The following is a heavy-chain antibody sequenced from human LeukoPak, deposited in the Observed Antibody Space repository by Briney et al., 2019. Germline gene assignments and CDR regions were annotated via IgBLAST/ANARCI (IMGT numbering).Heavy chain of an antibody. CDR2: INPNSGGT. Sequence: ASVKVSCKASGYTFTGYYMHWVRQAPGQGLEWMGWINPNSGGTNYAQKFQGRVTMTRDTSISTAYMELSRLRSDDKAVYYCARSLNVLRFLEWLSGGFDYWGQGTLVTVSS. D-gene: IGHD3-3*01. CDR1: GYTFTGYY. CDR3: ARSLNVLRFLEWLSGGFDY. J-gene: IGHJ4*02. V-gene: IGHV1-2*02.